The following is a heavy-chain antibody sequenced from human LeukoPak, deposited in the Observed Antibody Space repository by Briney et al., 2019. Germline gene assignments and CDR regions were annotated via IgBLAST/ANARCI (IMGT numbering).Heavy chain of an antibody. Sequence: GGSLRLSCVTSGFTFSNHAMHWVRQGPGKGLEWVAVISDDGSSKFYADSVKGRFTIFRDNSKNTLFLQINSLRPEDTAVYYCARVDDLDAFDTWGQGTLVTVSS. J-gene: IGHJ3*02. D-gene: IGHD2-2*03. CDR2: ISDDGSSK. CDR3: ARVDDLDAFDT. CDR1: GFTFSNHA. V-gene: IGHV3-30*04.